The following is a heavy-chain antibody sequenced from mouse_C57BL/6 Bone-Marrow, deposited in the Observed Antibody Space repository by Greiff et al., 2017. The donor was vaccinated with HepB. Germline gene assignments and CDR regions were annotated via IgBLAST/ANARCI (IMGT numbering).Heavy chain of an antibody. CDR3: TTGYSWFAY. CDR2: IDPENGDT. J-gene: IGHJ3*01. D-gene: IGHD2-3*01. Sequence: VQLQQSGAELVRPGASVKLSCTASGFNIKDDYMHWVKQSPEQGLEWIGWIDPENGDTEYASKFQGKATITADTSSNTAYLQLSSLTTEDTAVYYCTTGYSWFAYWGQGTLVTVSA. V-gene: IGHV14-4*01. CDR1: GFNIKDDY.